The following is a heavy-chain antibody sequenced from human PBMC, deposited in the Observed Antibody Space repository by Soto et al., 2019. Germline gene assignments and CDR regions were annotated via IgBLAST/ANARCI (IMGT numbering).Heavy chain of an antibody. CDR2: IYYIGST. V-gene: IGHV4-30-4*01. CDR3: ARDNILGILYGGMDV. CDR1: GGSIISGGYY. Sequence: SEPLSLTCTVSGGSIISGGYYWSWIRQPPGKGLEWIGYIYYIGSTYYNPSLKSRVTISVDTSKNQFSLKLSSVTAADTAVYYCARDNILGILYGGMDVWGQGNTVTVSS. D-gene: IGHD3-3*01. J-gene: IGHJ6*02.